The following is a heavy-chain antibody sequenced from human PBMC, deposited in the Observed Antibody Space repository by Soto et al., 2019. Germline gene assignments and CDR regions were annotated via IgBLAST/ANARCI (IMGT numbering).Heavy chain of an antibody. D-gene: IGHD6-19*01. V-gene: IGHV4-39*01. J-gene: IGHJ4*02. CDR1: GDSISSGNYY. Sequence: PSETLSLTCTVSGDSISSGNYYWGWIRQPPGKGLEWVASIYYSGTTYYNPSLKSRVTISVDTSKNQFSLQLTSVTATDTAVFYCARRRYSSAWYVDYWGQGTLVTVSS. CDR2: IYYSGTT. CDR3: ARRRYSSAWYVDY.